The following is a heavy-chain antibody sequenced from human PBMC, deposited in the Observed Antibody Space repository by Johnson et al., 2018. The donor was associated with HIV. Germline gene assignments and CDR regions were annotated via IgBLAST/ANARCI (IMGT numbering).Heavy chain of an antibody. Sequence: QVQLVESGGGVVQPGRSLRLSSAASGFTFSSYAMHWVRQAPGKGLKWVAVISYDGSNKYYADSVKGRFTISRDNSKNTLYLQMNSLRAEDTAVYYCARDNSRSWFDYDAFDIWGQGTMVTVSS. D-gene: IGHD6-13*01. J-gene: IGHJ3*02. CDR3: ARDNSRSWFDYDAFDI. CDR2: ISYDGSNK. V-gene: IGHV3-30*04. CDR1: GFTFSSYA.